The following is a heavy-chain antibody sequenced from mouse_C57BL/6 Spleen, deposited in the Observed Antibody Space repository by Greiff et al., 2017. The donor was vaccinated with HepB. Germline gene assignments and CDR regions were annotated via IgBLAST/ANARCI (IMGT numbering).Heavy chain of an antibody. CDR2: IDPSDSYT. V-gene: IGHV1-69*01. CDR1: GYTFTSYW. CDR3: AREGASSGPFAY. D-gene: IGHD3-2*02. J-gene: IGHJ3*01. Sequence: QVQLQQPGAELVMPGASVKLSCKASGYTFTSYWMHWVKQRPGQGLEWIGEIDPSDSYTNYNQKFKGKSTLTVDKSSSTAYMQLSSLTSEDSVVYYCAREGASSGPFAYWGQGTLVTVSA.